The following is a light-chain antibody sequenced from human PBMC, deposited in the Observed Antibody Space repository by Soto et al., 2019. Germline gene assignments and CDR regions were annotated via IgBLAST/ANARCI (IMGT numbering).Light chain of an antibody. J-gene: IGKJ5*01. CDR1: QTINSN. CDR3: QQYNNWPPN. V-gene: IGKV3-15*01. Sequence: EVVLTQSPATQSVSPGERATFSCRASQTINSNLAWYQQKPGQAPRLLIYGASTRATGIPARFSGSGSGTEFTLTISSLQSEDIAVYFCQQYNNWPPNFGQGTRLEIK. CDR2: GAS.